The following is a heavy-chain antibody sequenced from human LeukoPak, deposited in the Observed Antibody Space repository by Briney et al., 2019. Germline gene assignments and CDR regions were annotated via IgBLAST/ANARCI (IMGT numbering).Heavy chain of an antibody. D-gene: IGHD3-10*01. V-gene: IGHV3-23*01. CDR2: ISASGGTT. Sequence: GGSLRLSCAASGFTFSSCAMSWVRQAPGKGLEWVSVISASGGTTYYADSVKGRFTISRDNSKNTLYLQMNSLRAEDSALYYCAKGSSYASGNYIGDWGQGSLVTVSS. CDR1: GFTFSSCA. CDR3: AKGSSYASGNYIGD. J-gene: IGHJ4*02.